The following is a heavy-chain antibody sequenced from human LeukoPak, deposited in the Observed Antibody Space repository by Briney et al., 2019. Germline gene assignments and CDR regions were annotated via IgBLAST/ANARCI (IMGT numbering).Heavy chain of an antibody. CDR2: ISGSSSYT. CDR1: GFIFSDYY. V-gene: IGHV3-11*05. D-gene: IGHD2-2*01. J-gene: IGHJ4*02. CDR3: ARDRSSSSWFDY. Sequence: AGSLRLSCAASGFIFSDYYMSWIRQVPGKGPEWVSYISGSSSYTNYADSVKGRFTISRDNAKNSLYLQMNSLRAEDTAVYYCARDRSSSSWFDYWGQGTLVTVSS.